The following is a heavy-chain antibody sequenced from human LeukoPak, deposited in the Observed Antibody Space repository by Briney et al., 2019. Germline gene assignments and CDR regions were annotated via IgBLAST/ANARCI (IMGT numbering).Heavy chain of an antibody. D-gene: IGHD6-13*01. CDR3: ARAPIAAPLLDY. J-gene: IGHJ4*02. V-gene: IGHV3-48*03. CDR1: GFTFSNYE. Sequence: PGGSLRLSCVASGFTFSNYEMNWVRQTPGTGLEWVSYISDHGKSRNYVDSVKGRFTISRDNAKNSLYLQMNNLRLEDTAIYFCARAPIAAPLLDYWGQGALVTVSS. CDR2: ISDHGKSR.